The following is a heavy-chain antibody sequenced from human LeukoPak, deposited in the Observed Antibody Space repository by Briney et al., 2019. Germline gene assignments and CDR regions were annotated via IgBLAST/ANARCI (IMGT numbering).Heavy chain of an antibody. J-gene: IGHJ5*02. Sequence: SETLSLTCTVSGGSISSSNYYWGWIRQPPGKGLEWIGSIYYSGSTYSNPSLKSRVTISVDTSKNQFSLKLSSVTAADTAVYYCARRMAAGDTNWFDPWGQGTLVTVSS. CDR2: IYYSGST. CDR3: ARRMAAGDTNWFDP. CDR1: GGSISSSNYY. V-gene: IGHV4-39*01. D-gene: IGHD6-13*01.